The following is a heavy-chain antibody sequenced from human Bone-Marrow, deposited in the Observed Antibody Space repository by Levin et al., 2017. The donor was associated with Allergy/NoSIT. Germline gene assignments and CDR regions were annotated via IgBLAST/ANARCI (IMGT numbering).Heavy chain of an antibody. CDR3: ARTSGMRTAMAYYFDY. Sequence: GGSLRLSCAASGFTFSDYYMSWIRQAPGKGLEWVSYISSSGSTIYYADSVKGRFTISRDNAKNSLYLQMNSLRAEDTAVYYCARTSGMRTAMAYYFDYWGQGTLVTVSS. J-gene: IGHJ4*02. V-gene: IGHV3-11*01. CDR1: GFTFSDYY. CDR2: ISSSGSTI. D-gene: IGHD5-18*01.